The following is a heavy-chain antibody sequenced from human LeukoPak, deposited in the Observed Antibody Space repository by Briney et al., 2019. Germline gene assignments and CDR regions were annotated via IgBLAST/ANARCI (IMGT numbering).Heavy chain of an antibody. CDR2: MNPDSGNT. V-gene: IGHV1-8*01. Sequence: ASVNVSCKTCGFTFDNYDLNWVRQAAGQGLEWMGWMNPDSGNTGYAHKFQGRVTMARNTSMSTVYLELTGLTSGDTAIYYCARGAPLESVGRGHDESFEDCGQGTVVIVSS. D-gene: IGHD3-3*01. J-gene: IGHJ4*02. CDR1: GFTFDNYD. CDR3: ARGAPLESVGRGHDESFED.